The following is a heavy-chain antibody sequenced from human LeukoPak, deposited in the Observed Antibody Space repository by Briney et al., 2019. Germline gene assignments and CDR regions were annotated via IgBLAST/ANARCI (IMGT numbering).Heavy chain of an antibody. V-gene: IGHV4-59*01. CDR3: ARAPEWELFEVDAFDI. CDR2: IYYSGST. CDR1: GGSISSYY. J-gene: IGHJ3*02. D-gene: IGHD1-26*01. Sequence: PSQTPSLACTVSGGSISSYYWSWIRQPPGKGLEWIGYIYYSGSTNYNPSLKSRVTISVDTSKNQFSLKLSSVTAADTAVYYCARAPEWELFEVDAFDIWGQGTMVTVSS.